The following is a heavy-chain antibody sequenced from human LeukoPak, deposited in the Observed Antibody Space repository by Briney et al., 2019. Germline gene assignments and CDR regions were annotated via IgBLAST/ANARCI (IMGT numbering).Heavy chain of an antibody. D-gene: IGHD3-10*01. CDR2: ISYSGSV. Sequence: SETLSLTCTVSSGSITNDYWTWIRQPPGKGLEWIGYISYSGSVNYNPSLKTRVTMSLDTSRNQFSVNLKSVTASDTAMYYCATVHYGSGSLSSWFDPWGRGTRVTVSS. J-gene: IGHJ5*02. V-gene: IGHV4-59*08. CDR3: ATVHYGSGSLSSWFDP. CDR1: SGSITNDY.